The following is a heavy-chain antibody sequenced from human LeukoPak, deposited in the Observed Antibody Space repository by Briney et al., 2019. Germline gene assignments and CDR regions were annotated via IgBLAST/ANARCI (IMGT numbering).Heavy chain of an antibody. J-gene: IGHJ6*03. D-gene: IGHD2-2*02. CDR1: GGSISSSSYY. Sequence: SETLSLTCTVSGGSISSSSYYWGWIRQPPGKGLEWIGSIYYSGSTYYNPSLKSRVTISVDTSKNQFSLKLSSVTAADTAVFYCARGVPAAITPCYYYYMDVWGKGTTVTVSS. CDR2: IYYSGST. V-gene: IGHV4-39*07. CDR3: ARGVPAAITPCYYYYMDV.